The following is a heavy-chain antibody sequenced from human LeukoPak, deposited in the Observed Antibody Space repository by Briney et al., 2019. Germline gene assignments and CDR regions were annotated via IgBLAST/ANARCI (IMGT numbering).Heavy chain of an antibody. CDR1: GYTFTCYY. J-gene: IGHJ3*02. Sequence: ASVKVSCKASGYTFTCYYMHWVRQAPGQGLEWMGWINPNSGGTNYAQKFQGRVTMTRDTSISTAYMELSRLRSDDTAVYYCARDRDVYDFWSGYHDAFDIWGQGTMVTVSS. CDR3: ARDRDVYDFWSGYHDAFDI. V-gene: IGHV1-2*02. CDR2: INPNSGGT. D-gene: IGHD3-3*01.